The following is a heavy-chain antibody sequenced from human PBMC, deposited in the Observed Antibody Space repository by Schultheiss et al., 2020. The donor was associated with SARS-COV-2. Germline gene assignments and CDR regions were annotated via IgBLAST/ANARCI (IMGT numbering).Heavy chain of an antibody. CDR2: IKQDGSEK. J-gene: IGHJ6*02. CDR1: GFTFSSYW. CDR3: ARDQVVVHYGMDV. Sequence: GGSLRLSCAASGFTFSSYWMSWVRQAPGKGLEWVANIKQDGSEKYYVDSVKGRFTISRDNAKNSLYLQMNSLRAEDTAVYYCARDQVVVHYGMDVWGQGTTVTVAS. V-gene: IGHV3-7*01. D-gene: IGHD2-2*01.